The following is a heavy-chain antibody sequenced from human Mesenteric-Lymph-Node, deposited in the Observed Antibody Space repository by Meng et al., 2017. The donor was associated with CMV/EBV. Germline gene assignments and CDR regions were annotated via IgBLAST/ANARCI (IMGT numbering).Heavy chain of an antibody. Sequence: GESLKISCAASGFTFNSYDMKWVRQAPGKGLEWVSYISSRGSTIYYADSVKGRFTISRDNAKNSLYLQMNSLRAEDTAVYYCARKYCSSTRCYSAFDIWGQGTMVTVSS. CDR2: ISSRGSTI. J-gene: IGHJ3*02. CDR1: GFTFNSYD. CDR3: ARKYCSSTRCYSAFDI. D-gene: IGHD2-2*01. V-gene: IGHV3-48*03.